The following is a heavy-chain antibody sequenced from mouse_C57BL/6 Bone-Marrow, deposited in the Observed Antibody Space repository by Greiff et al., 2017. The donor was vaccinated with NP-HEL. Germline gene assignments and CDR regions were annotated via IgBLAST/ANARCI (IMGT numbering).Heavy chain of an antibody. CDR3: VRERKARKESRIEYYFDY. Sequence: EVKLMESGGGLVQPKGSLKLSCAASGFTFNTYAMHWVRQAPGKGLEWVARIRSKSSNYATYYADSVKDRFTISRDDSQSMLYLQMNKLKTEDTAMYYCVRERKARKESRIEYYFDYWGQGTTLTVSS. J-gene: IGHJ2*01. CDR1: GFTFNTYA. V-gene: IGHV10-3*01. CDR2: IRSKSSNYAT.